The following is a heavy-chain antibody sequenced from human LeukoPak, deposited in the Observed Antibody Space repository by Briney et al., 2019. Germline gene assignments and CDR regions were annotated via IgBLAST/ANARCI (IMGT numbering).Heavy chain of an antibody. V-gene: IGHV4-4*07. D-gene: IGHD2-2*01. CDR1: GGSISSYY. CDR3: ARDQHCSSTSCYTFDY. J-gene: IGHJ4*02. CDR2: IYTSGST. Sequence: PSETLSLTCTVSGGSISSYYWSWIRQPAGKGLEWIGRIYTSGSTNYNPSLKSRVTTSVDTSENQFSLKLSSVTAADTAVYYCARDQHCSSTSCYTFDYWGQGTLVTVSS.